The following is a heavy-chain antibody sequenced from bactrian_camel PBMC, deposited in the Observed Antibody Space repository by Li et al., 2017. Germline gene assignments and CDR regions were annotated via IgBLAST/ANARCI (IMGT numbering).Heavy chain of an antibody. CDR1: GDDFGRLS. CDR3: AAARVIGRCSVLLGTFARNLATV. CDR2: IDRDGVT. D-gene: IGHD2*01. Sequence: HVQLVESGGGPVQAGGSLTLSCKVSGDDFGRLSVAWFRQAPGKEREGVAGIDRDGVTRYADSVKGRFTISQDNALKILYLQLNSLKPEDTARYYCAAARVIGRCSVLLGTFARNLATVWGQGTQVTVS. V-gene: IGHV3S55*01. J-gene: IGHJ4*01.